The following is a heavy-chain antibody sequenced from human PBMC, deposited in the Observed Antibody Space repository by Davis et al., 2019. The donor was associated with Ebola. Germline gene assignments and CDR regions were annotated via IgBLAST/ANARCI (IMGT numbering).Heavy chain of an antibody. V-gene: IGHV1-18*01. CDR1: GYTFTSYG. Sequence: ASVKVSCKASGYTFTSYGISWVRQAPGQGLEWMGWISAYNGNTSYAQKLQGRVTMTTDTSTSTAYMELRSLRSDDTAVYYCARDPTGTTWFHWFDPWGQGTLVTVSS. D-gene: IGHD1-7*01. J-gene: IGHJ5*02. CDR2: ISAYNGNT. CDR3: ARDPTGTTWFHWFDP.